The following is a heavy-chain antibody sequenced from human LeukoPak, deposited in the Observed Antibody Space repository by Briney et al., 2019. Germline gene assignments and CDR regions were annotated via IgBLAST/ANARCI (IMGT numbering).Heavy chain of an antibody. CDR1: GGSISSTNW. Sequence: SEALSLTCGVSGGSISSTNWWSWVRQPPGQGLEWIGEISLSGVTNYNPSLKSRVTMSLDRSKNHLSLTLTSVTAADTAVYYCSRESGAFSPFGYWGQGTLVTVSS. V-gene: IGHV4-4*02. CDR3: SRESGAFSPFGY. CDR2: ISLSGVT. J-gene: IGHJ4*02. D-gene: IGHD1-26*01.